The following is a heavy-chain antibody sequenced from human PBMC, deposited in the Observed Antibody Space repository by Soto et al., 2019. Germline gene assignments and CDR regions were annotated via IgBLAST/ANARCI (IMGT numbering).Heavy chain of an antibody. Sequence: GGSLRLSCAASGFTFSSYAMHWVRQAPGKGLEWVAVISYDGSNKYYADSVKGRFTISRDNSKNTLYLQMNSLRAEDTAVYYCARAPGSSGNRRDGYNFPWFDPWGQGTLVTVSS. CDR3: ARAPGSSGNRRDGYNFPWFDP. CDR1: GFTFSSYA. CDR2: ISYDGSNK. V-gene: IGHV3-30-3*01. D-gene: IGHD5-12*01. J-gene: IGHJ5*02.